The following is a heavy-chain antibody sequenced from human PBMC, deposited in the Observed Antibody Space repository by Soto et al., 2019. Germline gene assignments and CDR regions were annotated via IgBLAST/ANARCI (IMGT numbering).Heavy chain of an antibody. J-gene: IGHJ4*02. CDR1: GLTFSSNG. CDR2: ITSSSGSTM. D-gene: IGHD7-27*01. Sequence: PGGSLRLSCAASGLTFSSNGMNWVRQAPGKGLEWISYITSSSGSTMYYADSVKGRFTISRDNSKNTLYLQMNSLRAEDTAVYYCYLTGDGPDYWGQGTLVTVSS. V-gene: IGHV3-48*01. CDR3: YLTGDGPDY.